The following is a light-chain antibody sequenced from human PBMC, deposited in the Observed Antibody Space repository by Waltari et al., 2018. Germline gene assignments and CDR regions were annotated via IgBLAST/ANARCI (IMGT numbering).Light chain of an antibody. J-gene: IGLJ3*02. Sequence: QSALTQPASVSGSPGQSITISCTGTSSDVGSYALVTWYQQRPGKVPKLLIYDVSKRPSGISYRFSGSLSGNTASLRISGLQDDDEADYYCCSYAGSDSWVFGGGTKLTVL. CDR2: DVS. CDR3: CSYAGSDSWV. V-gene: IGLV2-23*02. CDR1: SSDVGSYAL.